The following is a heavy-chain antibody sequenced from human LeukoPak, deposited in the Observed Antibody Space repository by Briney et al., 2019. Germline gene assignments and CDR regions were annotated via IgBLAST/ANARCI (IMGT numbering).Heavy chain of an antibody. CDR2: IRYDGSNK. CDR3: AKSIAAAGINYYFDY. Sequence: GGSLRLSCAASGFTFSSYAMGWVRQAPGKGLEWVAFIRYDGSNKYNADSVKGRFTISRDNSKNTLYLQMNSLRAEDTAVYYCAKSIAAAGINYYFDYWGQGTLVTVSS. D-gene: IGHD6-13*01. CDR1: GFTFSSYA. V-gene: IGHV3-30*02. J-gene: IGHJ4*02.